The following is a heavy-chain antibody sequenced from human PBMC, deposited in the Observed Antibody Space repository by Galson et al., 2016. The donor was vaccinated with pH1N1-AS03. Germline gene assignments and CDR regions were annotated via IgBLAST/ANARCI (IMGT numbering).Heavy chain of an antibody. CDR3: ARSGDYYDSSGYYWGQQYYFDY. V-gene: IGHV3-23*01. CDR1: GFIFSSYA. Sequence: SLRLSCAASGFIFSSYAMSWVRQAPGKGLEWVSTISGSDGSTYYADSVKGRFTISRDNAKNSLLLQMNSLRAEDTAVYYCARSGDYYDSSGYYWGQQYYFDYWGRGTLVTVSS. J-gene: IGHJ4*02. CDR2: ISGSDGST. D-gene: IGHD3-22*01.